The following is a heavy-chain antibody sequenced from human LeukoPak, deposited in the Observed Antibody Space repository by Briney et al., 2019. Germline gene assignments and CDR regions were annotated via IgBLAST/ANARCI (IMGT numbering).Heavy chain of an antibody. CDR1: GFTFSSFA. CDR2: FGGAGRGST. V-gene: IGHV3-23*01. Sequence: GGSLRLSCAASGFTFSSFAMSWVRQAPGKGLEWVSSFGGAGRGSTYHADSVKGRFTISRDNAKNSLYLQMNSLRAEDTAVYYCARQNYYDSSGYYYPGNYYFDYWGQGTLVTVSS. J-gene: IGHJ4*02. CDR3: ARQNYYDSSGYYYPGNYYFDY. D-gene: IGHD3-22*01.